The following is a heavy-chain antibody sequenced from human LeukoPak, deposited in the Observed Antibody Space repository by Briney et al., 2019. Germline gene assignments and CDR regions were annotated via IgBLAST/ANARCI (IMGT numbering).Heavy chain of an antibody. J-gene: IGHJ4*02. CDR2: IYYSGST. CDR3: ASSYSSSWYYFDY. D-gene: IGHD6-13*01. Sequence: SETLSLTCTVSGGSISSYYWSWIRQPPGKGLEWTGYIYYSGSTNYNPSLKSRVTISVDTSKNQFSLKLSSVTAADTAVYYCASSYSSSWYYFDYWGQGTLVTVSS. CDR1: GGSISSYY. V-gene: IGHV4-59*01.